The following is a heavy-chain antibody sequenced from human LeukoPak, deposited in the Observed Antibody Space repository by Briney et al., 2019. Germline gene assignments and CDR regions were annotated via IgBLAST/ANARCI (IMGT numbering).Heavy chain of an antibody. CDR2: IYYSGST. Sequence: PSETLSLTCTVSGGSISSSSYYWGWFRQPPGKGLEWIGSIYYSGSTYYNPSLKSRVTISVDTSKNQFSLKLSSVTAADTAVYYCARCLGEMATIIWPYYFDYWGQGTLVTVSS. J-gene: IGHJ4*02. D-gene: IGHD5-24*01. CDR3: ARCLGEMATIIWPYYFDY. CDR1: GGSISSSSYY. V-gene: IGHV4-39*07.